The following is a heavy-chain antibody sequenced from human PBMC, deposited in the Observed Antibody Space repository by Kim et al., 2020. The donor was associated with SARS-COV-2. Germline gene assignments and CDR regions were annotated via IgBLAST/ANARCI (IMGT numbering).Heavy chain of an antibody. CDR2: ISGSGGST. CDR3: AKAPVLLLIEGGGAFDI. CDR1: GFTFSSYA. Sequence: GGSLRLSCAASGFTFSSYAMSWVRQAPGKGLEWVSAISGSGGSTYYADSVKGRFTISRENSKNTLYLQMNSLRAEDTAVNYCAKAPVLLLIEGGGAFDIWGQGTMVTVSS. V-gene: IGHV3-23*01. J-gene: IGHJ3*02. D-gene: IGHD3-10*01.